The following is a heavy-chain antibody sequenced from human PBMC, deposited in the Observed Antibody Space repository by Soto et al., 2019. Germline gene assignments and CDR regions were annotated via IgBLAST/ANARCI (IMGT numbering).Heavy chain of an antibody. J-gene: IGHJ4*02. CDR1: GYTFTSYG. CDR2: ISAYNGNT. V-gene: IGHV1-18*04. CDR3: ARTSPGEYNWGI. Sequence: ASVKFSCTSSGYTFTSYGISWVRQAPGQGLEWMGWISAYNGNTNYAQKLQGRVTMTTDTSTSTAYMELRSLRSDDTAVYYCARTSPGEYNWGIWGKGSLVTVYS. D-gene: IGHD1-20*01.